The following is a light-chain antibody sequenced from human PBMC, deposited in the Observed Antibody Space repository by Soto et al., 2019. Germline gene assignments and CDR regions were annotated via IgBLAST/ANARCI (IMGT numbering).Light chain of an antibody. CDR1: QGISTY. V-gene: IGKV1-27*01. J-gene: IGKJ4*01. Sequence: DIQMTQSPSSLSASVGDRVTITCRASQGISTYLAWYQQIPGKVPKLLISAASTLQSGVPSRFSGSGSGTDFTLTISSMKPEDFATYYCQKYTQVPPFGGGTKVESK. CDR3: QKYTQVPP. CDR2: AAS.